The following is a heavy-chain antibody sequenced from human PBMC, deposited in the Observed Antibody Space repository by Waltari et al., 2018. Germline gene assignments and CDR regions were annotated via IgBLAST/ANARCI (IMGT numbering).Heavy chain of an antibody. CDR1: GYTFTDYY. D-gene: IGHD1-26*01. V-gene: IGHV1-69-2*01. CDR2: VDTEDVET. J-gene: IGHJ4*02. Sequence: EVQLVQSGAEVKKPGATVKISCKASGYTFTDYYMHWVQQAPGKGLEWMGRVDTEDVETIYAEKFQGRVTITADTSTDTAYMELSSLRSEDTAVYYCSPWRGRWELLGYWGQGTLVTVSS. CDR3: SPWRGRWELLGY.